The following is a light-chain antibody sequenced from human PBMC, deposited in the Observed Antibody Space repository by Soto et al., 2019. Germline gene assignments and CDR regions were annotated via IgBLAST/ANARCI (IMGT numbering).Light chain of an antibody. V-gene: IGLV1-44*01. J-gene: IGLJ1*01. Sequence: QSVLTQPPSASGTPGQRVTISWSGSSSNIGSNTVNWYQQLPGTAPKLLIYSNNQRPSGVPDRFSGSKSVTSASLAISGLQSEDEADYYCAAWDDSLNVYVFGTGTKVTVL. CDR1: SSNIGSNT. CDR3: AAWDDSLNVYV. CDR2: SNN.